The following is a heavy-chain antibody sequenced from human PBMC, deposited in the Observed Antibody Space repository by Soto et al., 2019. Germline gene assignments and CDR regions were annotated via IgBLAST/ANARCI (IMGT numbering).Heavy chain of an antibody. Sequence: PSETLSLTCAVYGGSFSGYYWSWIRQPPGKGLEWIGEINHSGSTNYNPSLKSRVTISVDTSKNQFSLKLSSVTAADTAVYYCARGKYSYGYDFDYWGQGTRVTVSS. J-gene: IGHJ4*02. CDR1: GGSFSGYY. D-gene: IGHD5-18*01. CDR2: INHSGST. V-gene: IGHV4-34*01. CDR3: ARGKYSYGYDFDY.